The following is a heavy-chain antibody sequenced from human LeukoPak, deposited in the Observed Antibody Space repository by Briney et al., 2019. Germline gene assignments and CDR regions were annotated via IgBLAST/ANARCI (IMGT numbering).Heavy chain of an antibody. Sequence: SETLSLTRSVSGGSISSYYWSWIRQPPGKGLEWIGYTYYSGSTNYNPSLRSRVTISVDTSKNQLSLKLTSVTAADTAVYFCARHKRGDGYSGYDSFDYWGQGTLVTVSS. V-gene: IGHV4-59*08. D-gene: IGHD5-12*01. CDR3: ARHKRGDGYSGYDSFDY. CDR1: GGSISSYY. J-gene: IGHJ4*02. CDR2: TYYSGST.